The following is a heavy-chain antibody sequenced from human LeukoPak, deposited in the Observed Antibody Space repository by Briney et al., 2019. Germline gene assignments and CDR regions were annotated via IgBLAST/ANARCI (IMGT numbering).Heavy chain of an antibody. V-gene: IGHV3-11*01. J-gene: IGHJ4*02. CDR2: ISPGGTTI. D-gene: IGHD6-19*01. CDR3: ARDRGSMGDYSSGWWNY. Sequence: PGGSLRLSCAASGFTFRVYYMSWIRQAPGKGLEWVSYISPGGTTIYYADSVKGRFAISRDNAKNSLYLQMNSLRAEDTAVYYCARDRGSMGDYSSGWWNYWGQGTLVTVSS. CDR1: GFTFRVYY.